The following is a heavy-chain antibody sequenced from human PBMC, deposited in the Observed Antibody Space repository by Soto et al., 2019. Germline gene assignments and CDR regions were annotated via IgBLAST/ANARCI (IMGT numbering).Heavy chain of an antibody. CDR3: ARDREVVVVPAATYGMDV. J-gene: IGHJ6*02. D-gene: IGHD2-2*01. CDR1: GYTFTSYG. CDR2: ISAYNGNT. Sequence: QVPLVQSGAEVKKPGASVKVSCKASGYTFTSYGISWVRQAPGQGLEWMGWISAYNGNTNYAQKLQGRVTMTTDTSTSTAYMELRILRSDDPAVYYCARDREVVVVPAATYGMDVWGQGTTVTVSS. V-gene: IGHV1-18*01.